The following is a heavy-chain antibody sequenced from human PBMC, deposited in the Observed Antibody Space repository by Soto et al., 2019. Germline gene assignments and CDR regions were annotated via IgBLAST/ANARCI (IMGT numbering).Heavy chain of an antibody. CDR2: ISRDGDST. V-gene: IGHV3-23*01. CDR1: GFTFTNYA. Sequence: GGSLRLSCAASGFTFTNYAMSWVRQAPGKGLEWVSAISRDGDSTYFAASVKGRFTISRDNSKNTLFLQMNSLRAEDTAIYYCARDVGSDFWSGYWHFDHWGQGTLVTVSS. D-gene: IGHD3-3*01. J-gene: IGHJ4*02. CDR3: ARDVGSDFWSGYWHFDH.